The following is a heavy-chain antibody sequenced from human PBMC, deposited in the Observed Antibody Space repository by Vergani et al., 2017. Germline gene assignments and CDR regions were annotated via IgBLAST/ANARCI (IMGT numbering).Heavy chain of an antibody. Sequence: QVQLVESGGGVVQPGRSLRLSCAASGFTFSSYGMHWVRQAPGKGLEWVAVISYDGSNKYYADSVKGRFTISRDNSKNTLYLQMNSLRAEDTAVYYCARDYYYDSSGYYRDYSAVYYFDYWGQGTLVTVSS. D-gene: IGHD3-22*01. CDR1: GFTFSSYG. CDR3: ARDYYYDSSGYYRDYSAVYYFDY. CDR2: ISYDGSNK. J-gene: IGHJ4*02. V-gene: IGHV3-30*03.